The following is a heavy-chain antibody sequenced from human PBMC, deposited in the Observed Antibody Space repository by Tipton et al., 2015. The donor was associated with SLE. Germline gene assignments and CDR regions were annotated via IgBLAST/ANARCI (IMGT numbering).Heavy chain of an antibody. Sequence: TLSLTCAVYGGSFSGYYWSWIRQPPGKGLEWIGEINHSGSTNYNPSLKSRVTISVDTSEIQFSLKLSSVTAADTAVYYCARELRAGYFDYWGQGTLVTVSS. J-gene: IGHJ4*02. CDR2: INHSGST. CDR3: ARELRAGYFDY. V-gene: IGHV4-34*01. CDR1: GGSFSGYY. D-gene: IGHD3-10*01.